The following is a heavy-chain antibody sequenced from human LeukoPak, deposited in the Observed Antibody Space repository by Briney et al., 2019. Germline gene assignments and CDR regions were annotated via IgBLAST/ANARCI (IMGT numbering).Heavy chain of an antibody. D-gene: IGHD1-26*01. J-gene: IGHJ3*02. V-gene: IGHV3-48*03. CDR1: GFTFSSYE. CDR3: ARDMKWELPSDAFDI. CDR2: ISSSGSTI. Sequence: GGSLRLSCAASGFTFSSYEMNWVRQAPGKGLEWVSYISSSGSTIYYADSVKGRFTISRDNAKNSLYLQMNSLRAEDTAVYYCARDMKWELPSDAFDIWGQGTMVTVSS.